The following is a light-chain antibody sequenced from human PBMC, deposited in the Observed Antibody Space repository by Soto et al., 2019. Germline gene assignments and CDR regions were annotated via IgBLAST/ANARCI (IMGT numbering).Light chain of an antibody. CDR1: SFKN. V-gene: IGLV2-14*03. CDR3: SSYTGTTTKV. CDR2: DVS. Sequence: QSALTQPASVSGSPGQSITISCTGTSFKNVSWYQQHPGQAPKLLIYDVSYRPSGISHRFSGSESAYTASLTISGLQAEDEADYYCSSYTGTTTKVFGTGTKLTVL. J-gene: IGLJ1*01.